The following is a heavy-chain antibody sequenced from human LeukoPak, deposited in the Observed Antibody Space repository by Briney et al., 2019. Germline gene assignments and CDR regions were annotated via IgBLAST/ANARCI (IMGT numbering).Heavy chain of an antibody. Sequence: SVKVSCKASGGTFSSYAISWVRQAPGQGLEWMGRIIPILGIANYAQKFQGRVTITADKSTSTAYMELSSLRSEDTAVYYCARDATPYYYDSSGYYPNWFDPWGQGTLVTVSS. CDR3: ARDATPYYYDSSGYYPNWFDP. J-gene: IGHJ5*02. D-gene: IGHD3-22*01. CDR2: IIPILGIA. V-gene: IGHV1-69*04. CDR1: GGTFSSYA.